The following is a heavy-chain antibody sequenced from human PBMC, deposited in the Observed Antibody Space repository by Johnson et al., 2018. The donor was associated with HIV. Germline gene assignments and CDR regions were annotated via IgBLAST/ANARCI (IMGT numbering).Heavy chain of an antibody. J-gene: IGHJ3*01. CDR2: INWIGGST. CDR3: ARLMAARTLDDAFDL. CDR1: GFFFDDYG. D-gene: IGHD6-13*01. V-gene: IGHV3-20*04. Sequence: VASVESGGGLERPGGSLRLSCAASGFFFDDYGMTWVRQPPGRGLEWVSGINWIGGSTGYTDSVKGRFTISRDNAKNSLYLQMNSLRVEDTALYYCARLMAARTLDDAFDLWGQGTMVTVS.